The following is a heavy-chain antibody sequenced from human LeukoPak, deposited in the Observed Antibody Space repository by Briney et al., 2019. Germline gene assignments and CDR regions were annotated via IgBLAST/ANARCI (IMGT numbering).Heavy chain of an antibody. CDR2: ISAYNGNT. Sequence: ASVKVSCKASGYTFASYGISWVRQAPGQGLEWMGWISAYNGNTNYAQKLQGRVTMTTDTSTSTAYMELRSLRSDDTAVYYCARVGSGSYYYYGMDVWGQGTTVTVSS. CDR3: ARVGSGSYYYYGMDV. CDR1: GYTFASYG. D-gene: IGHD1-26*01. V-gene: IGHV1-18*01. J-gene: IGHJ6*02.